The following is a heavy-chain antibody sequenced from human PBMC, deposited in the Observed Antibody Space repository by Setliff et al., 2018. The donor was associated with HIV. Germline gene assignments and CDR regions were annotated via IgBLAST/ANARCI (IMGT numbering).Heavy chain of an antibody. CDR2: IYYSGST. J-gene: IGHJ4*02. Sequence: SETLSLTCSVSGGSTTSGGYYWSWIRQHPGKGLEYIGYIYYSGSTYYNPSLKSRVTMSIDTSTQQFFLNVTSVTAADTAVYYCARQRGLRGYYGSNSLYYFDSWGQGTLVTVSS. CDR1: GGSTTSGGYY. V-gene: IGHV4-31*03. D-gene: IGHD3-10*01. CDR3: ARQRGLRGYYGSNSLYYFDS.